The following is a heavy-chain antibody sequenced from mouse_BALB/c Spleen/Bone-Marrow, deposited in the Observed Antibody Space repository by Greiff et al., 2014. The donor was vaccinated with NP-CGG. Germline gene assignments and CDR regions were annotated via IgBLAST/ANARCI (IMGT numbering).Heavy chain of an antibody. Sequence: VQLKQSGAELVRSGASVKLSCTASGFNIKDYYMHWVKQRPEQGLEWIGWIDPENGDTEYAPKFRGKATMTADTSSNTAYLQLSSLTSEDTAVYYCNAQNYGYGAWFAYWGQGTLVTASA. D-gene: IGHD1-2*01. CDR2: IDPENGDT. J-gene: IGHJ3*01. CDR3: NAQNYGYGAWFAY. CDR1: GFNIKDYY. V-gene: IGHV14-4*02.